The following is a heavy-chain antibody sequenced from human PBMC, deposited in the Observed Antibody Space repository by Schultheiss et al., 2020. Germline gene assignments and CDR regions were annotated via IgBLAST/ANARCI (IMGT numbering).Heavy chain of an antibody. J-gene: IGHJ4*02. CDR2: INSDGSST. CDR3: ARLGTTVTSLDY. D-gene: IGHD4-17*01. CDR1: GFTFSSYS. Sequence: GSLRLSCAASGFTFSSYSMNWVRQAPGKGLEWVSRINSDGSSTSYADSVKGRFTISRDNAKNTLYLQMNSLRAEDTAVYYCARLGTTVTSLDYWGQGTLVTVSS. V-gene: IGHV3-74*01.